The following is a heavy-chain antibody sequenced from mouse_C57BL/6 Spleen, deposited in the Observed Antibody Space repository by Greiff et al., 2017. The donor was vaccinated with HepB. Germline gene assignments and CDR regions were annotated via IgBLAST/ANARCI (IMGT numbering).Heavy chain of an antibody. CDR2: IYPGDGDT. D-gene: IGHD1-1*02. Sequence: VQLQQSGPELVKPGASVKISCKASGYAFSSSWMNWVKQRPGKGLEWIGRIYPGDGDTNYNGKFKGKATLTADKSSSTAYMQLSSLTSEDSAVYFCARGEVGGGYFDYWGQGTTLTVSS. J-gene: IGHJ2*01. V-gene: IGHV1-82*01. CDR1: GYAFSSSW. CDR3: ARGEVGGGYFDY.